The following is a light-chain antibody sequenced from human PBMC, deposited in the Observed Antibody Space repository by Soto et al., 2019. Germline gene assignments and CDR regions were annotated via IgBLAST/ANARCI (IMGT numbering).Light chain of an antibody. J-gene: IGLJ2*01. CDR3: SSYTSSSTLVV. CDR1: SSDVGGYNY. Sequence: QSVLTQPASVSGSPVQAITISCTGTSSDVGGYNYVSWYQQHPGKAPKRLIYDVSNRPSGVSNRFSGSKSGNTASLTICGLQAEDDADYYCSSYTSSSTLVVFGGGTQLTVL. V-gene: IGLV2-14*01. CDR2: DVS.